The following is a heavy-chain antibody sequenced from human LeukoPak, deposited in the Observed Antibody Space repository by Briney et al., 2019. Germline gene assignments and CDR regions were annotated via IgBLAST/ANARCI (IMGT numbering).Heavy chain of an antibody. Sequence: ASVKVSCKASGYTLTGYYMHWVRQAPGQGLEWMGRINPNSGGTNYAQKFQGRVTMTRHTSISTAYMELSRLRSDDTAVYYCARAGGPTVTKYYFDYWGQGTLVTVSS. CDR3: ARAGGPTVTKYYFDY. D-gene: IGHD4-17*01. J-gene: IGHJ4*02. CDR2: INPNSGGT. CDR1: GYTLTGYY. V-gene: IGHV1-2*06.